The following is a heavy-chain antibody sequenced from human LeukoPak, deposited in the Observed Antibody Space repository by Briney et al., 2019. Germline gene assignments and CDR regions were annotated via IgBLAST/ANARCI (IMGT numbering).Heavy chain of an antibody. J-gene: IGHJ4*02. D-gene: IGHD4-17*01. CDR3: VTGETAVTSNLHN. CDR2: ISPSGGTI. Sequence: PGGSLRLSCAASGFTFSDYCMNWVRQAPGMGLEWVSYISPSGGTIYYADSVKGRFATSRDNAKTSHYLQMNSLRDADTAVYYCVTGETAVTSNLHNWGQGTLVTASS. CDR1: GFTFSDYC. V-gene: IGHV3-11*04.